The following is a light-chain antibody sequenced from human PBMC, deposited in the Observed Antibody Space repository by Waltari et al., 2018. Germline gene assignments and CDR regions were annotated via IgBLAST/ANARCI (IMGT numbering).Light chain of an antibody. V-gene: IGKV4-1*01. CDR3: QQYYSTLCT. J-gene: IGKJ2*02. CDR1: QSVLYSSNNKNY. Sequence: DIVMTQSPDSLAVSLSERATINCKSSQSVLYSSNNKNYLAWYQQQPGQPPKLLIYWASTRESGVPDRFSGSGSGTDFTLTISSLQAEDVAVYYCQQYYSTLCTFGQGTKLEIK. CDR2: WAS.